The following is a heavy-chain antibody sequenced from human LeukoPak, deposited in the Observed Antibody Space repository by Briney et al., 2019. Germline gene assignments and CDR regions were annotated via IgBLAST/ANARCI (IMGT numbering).Heavy chain of an antibody. Sequence: GGSLRLSCAASGFTFSSYWMHWVRQAPGKGLAWVSRINSDGSTTNYADSVKGRFTISRDNAKNTLYLQMNSLRAEDTAVYYCARDLYGGKGDYWGQGTLVTVSS. CDR3: ARDLYGGKGDY. D-gene: IGHD4-23*01. J-gene: IGHJ4*02. CDR2: INSDGSTT. CDR1: GFTFSSYW. V-gene: IGHV3-74*01.